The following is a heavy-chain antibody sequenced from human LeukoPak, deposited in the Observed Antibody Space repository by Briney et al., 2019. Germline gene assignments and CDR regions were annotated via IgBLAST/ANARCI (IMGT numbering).Heavy chain of an antibody. CDR3: ARHVSTVVTLLSPFFDY. CDR2: IYYSGST. V-gene: IGHV4-39*01. Sequence: SETLSLTCTVSGGSISSSSYYWGWIRQPPGKGLEWIGSIYYSGSTYYNPSLKSRVTISVDTSKNQFSLKLSSVTAADTAVYYCARHVSTVVTLLSPFFDYWGQGTLVTVSS. CDR1: GGSISSSSYY. D-gene: IGHD4-23*01. J-gene: IGHJ4*02.